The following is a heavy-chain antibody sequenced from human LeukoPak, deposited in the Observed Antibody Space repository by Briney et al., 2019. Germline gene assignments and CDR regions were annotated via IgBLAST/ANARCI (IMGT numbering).Heavy chain of an antibody. CDR2: IKQDGSEK. CDR3: ATTYYYDSSSFDY. CDR1: GFTFSSYW. Sequence: GGSLRLSCAASGFTFSSYWMSWVRQAPGKGLEWMANIKQDGSEKYYVDSVKGRFTISRDNAKNSLYLQMNSLRAEDTAVYYCATTYYYDSSSFDYWGQGTLVTVSS. J-gene: IGHJ4*02. V-gene: IGHV3-7*01. D-gene: IGHD3-22*01.